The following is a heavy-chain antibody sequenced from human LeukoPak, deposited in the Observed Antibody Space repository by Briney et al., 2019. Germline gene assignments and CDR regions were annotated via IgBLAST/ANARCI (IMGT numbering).Heavy chain of an antibody. J-gene: IGHJ6*03. V-gene: IGHV4-59*01. Sequence: SETLSLTCTVSGGSISSYYWSWIRQPPGKGLEWIGYIYYSESTNYNPSLKSRISVSVDTSKNQFSLKLSSVTAADTAVYYCARTTEGGYTYNYFYYYYMDVWGKGTTVTISS. CDR3: ARTTEGGYTYNYFYYYYMDV. CDR1: GGSISSYY. D-gene: IGHD5-18*01. CDR2: IYYSEST.